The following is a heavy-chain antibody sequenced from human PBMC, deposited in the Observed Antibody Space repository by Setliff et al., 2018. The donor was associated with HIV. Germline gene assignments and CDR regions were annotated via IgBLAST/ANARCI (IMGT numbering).Heavy chain of an antibody. CDR2: INHSGST. Sequence: PSETLSLTCAVYGGSFSGYYWSWIRQPQGKGMEWMGEINHSGSTNYNPSLKRRVTISVDTSKNQFSLKLSSVTAADTAVYYCNLHYYYYMDVWGKGTTVTVSS. J-gene: IGHJ6*03. V-gene: IGHV4-34*01. CDR3: NLHYYYYMDV. CDR1: GGSFSGYY.